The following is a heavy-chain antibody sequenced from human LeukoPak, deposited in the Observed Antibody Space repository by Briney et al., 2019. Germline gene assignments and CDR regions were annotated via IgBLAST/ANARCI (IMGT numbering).Heavy chain of an antibody. CDR2: ISYDGSNK. D-gene: IGHD6-6*01. CDR1: GFTFSSYA. Sequence: PGRSLRLSCAASGFTFSSYAMHWVRQAPGKGLEWVAVISYDGSNKYYADSVKGRFTISRDNSKNTLYLQMNSLRAEGTAVYYCARDQQLVNYYYGMDVWGQGTTVTVSS. J-gene: IGHJ6*02. CDR3: ARDQQLVNYYYGMDV. V-gene: IGHV3-30-3*01.